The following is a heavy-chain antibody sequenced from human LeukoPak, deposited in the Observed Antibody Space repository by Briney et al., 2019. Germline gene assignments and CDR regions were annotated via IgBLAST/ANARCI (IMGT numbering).Heavy chain of an antibody. CDR2: INHSGST. V-gene: IGHV4-34*01. D-gene: IGHD2-15*01. J-gene: IGHJ4*02. Sequence: PSETLSLTCAVYGGSFSGYYWSWIRQPPGKGLEWIGEINHSGSTNYNPSLKSRVTISVDTSKNLFSLKLSSVTAADTAVYYCARVGGGYCSGGSCNFDYWGQGTLVTVSS. CDR1: GGSFSGYY. CDR3: ARVGGGYCSGGSCNFDY.